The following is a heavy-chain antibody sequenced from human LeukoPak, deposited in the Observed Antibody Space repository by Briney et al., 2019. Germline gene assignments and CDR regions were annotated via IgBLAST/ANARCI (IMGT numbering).Heavy chain of an antibody. D-gene: IGHD3-9*01. Sequence: SETLSLACSVSGGSISSYSWTWIRQPPGKGLEWIGFIDYSGGRNYNPSLKSRVTISADPSKNQFSLNLTSVTAADTAVYFCARDHPVADWAADIWGRGTMVTVSS. CDR1: GGSISSYS. CDR3: ARDHPVADWAADI. CDR2: IDYSGGR. V-gene: IGHV4-59*01. J-gene: IGHJ3*02.